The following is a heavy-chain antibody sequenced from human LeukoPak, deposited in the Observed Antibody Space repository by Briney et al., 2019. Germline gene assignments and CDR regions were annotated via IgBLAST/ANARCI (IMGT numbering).Heavy chain of an antibody. CDR1: GFTFNSSP. CDR3: VREGGSSGRAGYFDH. D-gene: IGHD6-25*01. Sequence: GRSRRLSCAASGFTFNSSPLHWVRQTPGKGLEWLALISSDGTNKHYADSVEGRFTISRDNSKNTLDLQLDSLRPEDTATYYCVREGGSSGRAGYFDHWGRGILVTVSS. J-gene: IGHJ4*02. V-gene: IGHV3-30-3*01. CDR2: ISSDGTNK.